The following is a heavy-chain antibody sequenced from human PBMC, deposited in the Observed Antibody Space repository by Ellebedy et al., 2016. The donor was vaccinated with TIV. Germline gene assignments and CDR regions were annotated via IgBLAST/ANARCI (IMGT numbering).Heavy chain of an antibody. D-gene: IGHD4-11*01. Sequence: GGSLRLXXAAPRLTLSAYALSWVRQAPGKGLEWVSTITGSGHNVYYADSVKGRFTISRDNSKNTLYLQMNNVRADDTAVYYCARSPADYDGFDIWGQGTVVTVSS. CDR1: RLTLSAYA. CDR3: ARSPADYDGFDI. V-gene: IGHV3-23*01. CDR2: ITGSGHNV. J-gene: IGHJ3*02.